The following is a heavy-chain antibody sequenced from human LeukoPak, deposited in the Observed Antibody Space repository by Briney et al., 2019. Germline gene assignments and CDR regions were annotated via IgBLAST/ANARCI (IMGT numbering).Heavy chain of an antibody. CDR1: GGSFSGYY. CDR3: ARGKRNVGSGSYLPLFDY. Sequence: SETLSLTCAVYGGSFSGYYWSWIRQPPGKGLEWIGEINHSGSTNYNPSLKSRVTISVDTSKNQFSLKLSSMTAADTAVYYCARGKRNVGSGSYLPLFDYWGQGTLVTVSS. D-gene: IGHD3-10*01. J-gene: IGHJ4*02. CDR2: INHSGST. V-gene: IGHV4-34*01.